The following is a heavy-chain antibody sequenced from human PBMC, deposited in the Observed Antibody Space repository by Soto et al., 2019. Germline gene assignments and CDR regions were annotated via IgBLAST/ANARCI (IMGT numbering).Heavy chain of an antibody. CDR1: GFTFRDYG. CDR3: ARGSLRAKYSSSWYFDY. Sequence: QVQLVQSGAEVEEPGASVKVSCKASGFTFRDYGFYWVRQAPGQGLEWIGWISAYNATMQIAQKFQDRVTVSTDTPTSTAYMEVRSLRSDDTAVYYCARGSLRAKYSSSWYFDYWGQGTLVTVSS. J-gene: IGHJ4*02. D-gene: IGHD6-13*01. CDR2: ISAYNATM. V-gene: IGHV1-18*01.